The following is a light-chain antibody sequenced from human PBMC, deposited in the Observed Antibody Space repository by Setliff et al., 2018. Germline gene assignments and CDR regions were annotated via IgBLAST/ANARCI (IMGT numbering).Light chain of an antibody. CDR3: SAYTSSSTDV. J-gene: IGLJ1*01. V-gene: IGLV2-14*01. CDR1: IGDVGAYDF. Sequence: QSALTQPASVSGSPVQSITISCSGTIGDVGAYDFVSWYQHHPGKAPKLVIYEVTNRPSGISNRFSGSKSGSSASLIISGLQAEDEADYYCSAYTSSSTDVFGTGTKVTV. CDR2: EVT.